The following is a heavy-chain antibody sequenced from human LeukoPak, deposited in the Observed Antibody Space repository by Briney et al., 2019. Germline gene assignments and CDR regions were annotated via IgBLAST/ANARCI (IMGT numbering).Heavy chain of an antibody. CDR1: RFTFTTYA. Sequence: GGSLRLSCAASRFTFTTYAMSWVRQAPGKGLEWVSAISNSGGNTYYADSVKGRFTISRDNSKNTLYLQMNSLRAEDAAIYYCAKDLLSGSGSSCYDYWVQGTLVTVSS. CDR3: AKDLLSGSGSSCYDY. D-gene: IGHD2-15*01. V-gene: IGHV3-23*01. J-gene: IGHJ4*02. CDR2: ISNSGGNT.